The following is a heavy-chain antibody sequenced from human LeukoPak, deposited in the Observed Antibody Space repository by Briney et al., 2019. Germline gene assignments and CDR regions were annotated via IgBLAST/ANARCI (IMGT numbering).Heavy chain of an antibody. CDR2: ISGSDGST. Sequence: GGSLRLSCAASGLTFSSQAMSWVRQAPGKGLEWVSSISGSDGSTNYADSVKGRFTISRDNSKNTLYLQMNSLRAEDTAVYYCAKLIAVAGTDDYWGQGTLVTVSS. CDR1: GLTFSSQA. J-gene: IGHJ4*02. V-gene: IGHV3-23*01. D-gene: IGHD6-19*01. CDR3: AKLIAVAGTDDY.